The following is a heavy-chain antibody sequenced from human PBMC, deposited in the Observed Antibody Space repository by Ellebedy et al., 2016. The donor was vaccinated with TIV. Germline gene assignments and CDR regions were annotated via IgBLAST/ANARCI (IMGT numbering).Heavy chain of an antibody. V-gene: IGHV3-23*01. D-gene: IGHD3-22*01. CDR2: ISADGSST. J-gene: IGHJ4*02. Sequence: GGSLRLSCAASGFTFSAFAMHWVRQAPGKGLEWVSVISADGSSTYYGDSVKGRFTIPRDNSKNTLFLQMNSLRAEDTAVYYCAKGSSSGYNYDRVGFAYWGQGILVTVSS. CDR1: GFTFSAFA. CDR3: AKGSSSGYNYDRVGFAY.